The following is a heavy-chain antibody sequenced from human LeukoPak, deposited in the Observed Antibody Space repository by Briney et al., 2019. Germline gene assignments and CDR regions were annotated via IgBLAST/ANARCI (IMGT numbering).Heavy chain of an antibody. J-gene: IGHJ4*02. CDR3: ARAAMNLDGYNWWYFDY. CDR1: GYTFTGYY. D-gene: IGHD5-24*01. Sequence: ASVKVSCKASGYTFTGYYMHWVRQAPGQGVEWMGWINPNSGGTKYAQKFQGWVTMTRDTSISTAYMELSRLRSDDTAVYYCARAAMNLDGYNWWYFDYWGQGTLVTVSS. V-gene: IGHV1-2*04. CDR2: INPNSGGT.